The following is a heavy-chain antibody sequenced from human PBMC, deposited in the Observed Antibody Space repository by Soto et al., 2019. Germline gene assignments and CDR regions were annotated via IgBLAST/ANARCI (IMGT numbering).Heavy chain of an antibody. J-gene: IGHJ6*02. CDR1: GFTFSSYG. D-gene: IGHD6-25*01. V-gene: IGHV3-33*01. CDR3: ARASSALDV. Sequence: QVQLVESGGGVVQPGRSLRLSCAASGFTFSSYGMHWVRQAPGKGLEWVAVIWYDGSNKYYADSVKGRFTISRDNSKNTLYLQMTSLRAEDTAVYYCARASSALDVWGQGTTVTVSS. CDR2: IWYDGSNK.